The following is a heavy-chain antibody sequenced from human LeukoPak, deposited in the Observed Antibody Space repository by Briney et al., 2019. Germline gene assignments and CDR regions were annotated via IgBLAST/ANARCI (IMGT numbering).Heavy chain of an antibody. CDR1: GGSISSYY. V-gene: IGHV4-59*01. CDR2: IYYSGST. CDR3: ARVEPAATMNGMDV. D-gene: IGHD2-2*01. J-gene: IGHJ6*02. Sequence: SETLSLTCTVSGGSISSYYWSWIRQPPGKGLEWIGYIYYSGSTNYNPSLKSRVTISVDTSKNQFSLKLSSVTAADTAVYYCARVEPAATMNGMDVWGQGTTVTVSS.